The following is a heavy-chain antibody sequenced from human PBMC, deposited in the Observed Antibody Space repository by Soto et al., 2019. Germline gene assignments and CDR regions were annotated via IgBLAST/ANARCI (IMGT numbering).Heavy chain of an antibody. J-gene: IGHJ4*02. CDR3: ERVYKNGWPQFDY. V-gene: IGHV4-39*01. CDR1: GDSISRSSHY. CDR2: NYHSGST. D-gene: IGHD6-19*01. Sequence: PSETLSLTCTVSGDSISRSSHYWGWIRQPPGKGLEWIGSNYHSGSTYNNPSLKSRVTISVDTSKNLFSLKLRSVTAADTAVYYCERVYKNGWPQFDYWGRGTLVTVSS.